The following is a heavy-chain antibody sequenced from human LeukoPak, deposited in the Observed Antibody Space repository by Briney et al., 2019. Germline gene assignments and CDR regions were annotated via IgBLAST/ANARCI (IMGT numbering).Heavy chain of an antibody. CDR1: GASISSYY. Sequence: PSETLSLTCTVSGASISSYYWSWIRQPPGKGLEYIGFICYGGSTNYNPSLRSRVTISVDTPKNQVSLRLSSVTAADTAVYYCARQFYGDAYWFFDLWGRGTLVTVAS. CDR3: ARQFYGDAYWFFDL. V-gene: IGHV4-59*08. J-gene: IGHJ2*01. D-gene: IGHD4-17*01. CDR2: ICYGGST.